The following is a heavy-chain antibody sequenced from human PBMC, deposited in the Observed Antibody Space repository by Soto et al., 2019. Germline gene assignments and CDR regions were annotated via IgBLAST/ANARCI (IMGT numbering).Heavy chain of an antibody. D-gene: IGHD6-19*01. V-gene: IGHV3-21*01. Sequence: GALRLSCAASGFTFSSHSMNWVRQAPGTGREWVSSITSSSSYINYADSVKGRFTISRDNAKTSLYLQMNSPRAEDTAVYYCAREPGVSSGWYVNYWGQGTLVTVSS. CDR1: GFTFSSHS. J-gene: IGHJ4*02. CDR3: AREPGVSSGWYVNY. CDR2: ITSSSSYI.